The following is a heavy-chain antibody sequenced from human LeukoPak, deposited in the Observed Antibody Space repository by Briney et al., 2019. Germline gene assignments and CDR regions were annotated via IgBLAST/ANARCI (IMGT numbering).Heavy chain of an antibody. D-gene: IGHD2-15*01. CDR1: GHTFTSYG. Sequence: ASVKVSCKASGHTFTSYGISWVRQAPGQGLEWMGWISAYNGNTNYAQKLQGRVTMTTDTSTSTAYMELRGLRSDDTAVYYCARAICSGGSCYSVAFDIWGQGTMVTVSS. V-gene: IGHV1-18*01. J-gene: IGHJ3*02. CDR2: ISAYNGNT. CDR3: ARAICSGGSCYSVAFDI.